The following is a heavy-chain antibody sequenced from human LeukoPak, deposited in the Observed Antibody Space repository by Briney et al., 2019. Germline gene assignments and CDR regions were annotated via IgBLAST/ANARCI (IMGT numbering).Heavy chain of an antibody. D-gene: IGHD4-23*01. CDR1: GFTFSSRW. J-gene: IGHJ4*02. V-gene: IGHV3-7*01. Sequence: GGSLRLSCAASGFTFSSRWMTWVRQAPEKGLEWVAYIKPDGSGEDYVDSVEGRFTISRDNVRNSLHLQMKSLRAEDTAVYYCARVRYGGSYDFWGQGTLVSVSS. CDR3: ARVRYGGSYDF. CDR2: IKPDGSGE.